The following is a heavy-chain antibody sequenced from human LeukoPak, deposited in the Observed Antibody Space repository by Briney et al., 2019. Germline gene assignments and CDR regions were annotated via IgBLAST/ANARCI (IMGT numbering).Heavy chain of an antibody. J-gene: IGHJ4*02. CDR3: ARVDLYYDSSGYSQAANDY. CDR1: GGTFSSYA. Sequence: ASVKVSCKASGGTFSSYAISWVRQAPGQGLEWMGGISAYNGATNYAQNFQDRVTMTTDTPTTTAYMELRSLRSDDTAVYYCARVDLYYDSSGYSQAANDYWGQGTLVTVSS. V-gene: IGHV1-18*01. CDR2: ISAYNGAT. D-gene: IGHD3-22*01.